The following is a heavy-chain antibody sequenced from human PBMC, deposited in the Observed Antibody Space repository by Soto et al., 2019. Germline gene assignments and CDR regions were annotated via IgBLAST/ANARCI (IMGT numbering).Heavy chain of an antibody. CDR2: IYYSGST. Sequence: ADTLYITCTVIRGSVSSGSSYWSWFRQPPWKGLEWIGYIYYSGSTNYNPSLKSRVTISVDTSKNQFSLKVMSVSAADTAVYYCARETYGDYVGYFDPWGQG. CDR1: RGSVSSGSSY. CDR3: ARETYGDYVGYFDP. V-gene: IGHV4-61*01. D-gene: IGHD4-17*01. J-gene: IGHJ5*02.